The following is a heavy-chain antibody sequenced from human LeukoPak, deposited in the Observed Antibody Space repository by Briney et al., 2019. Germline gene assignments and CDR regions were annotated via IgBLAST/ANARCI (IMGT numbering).Heavy chain of an antibody. V-gene: IGHV3-30*02. D-gene: IGHD6-13*01. Sequence: GGSLRLSCAASGFTFSSYGMHWVRQAPGKGLEWVAFIRYDGSNKYYADSVKGRFTISRDNSKNTLYLQMNSLKTEDTAVYYCAKGKSSSWFDAFDIWGQGTMVSVSS. CDR3: AKGKSSSWFDAFDI. CDR2: IRYDGSNK. CDR1: GFTFSSYG. J-gene: IGHJ3*02.